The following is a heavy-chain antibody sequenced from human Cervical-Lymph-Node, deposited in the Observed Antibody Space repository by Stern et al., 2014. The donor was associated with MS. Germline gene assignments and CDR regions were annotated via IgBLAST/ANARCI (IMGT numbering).Heavy chain of an antibody. D-gene: IGHD3-10*01. V-gene: IGHV3-64*01. J-gene: IGHJ4*02. CDR3: ARVGGED. CDR1: GFTFSSYA. Sequence: EVQLVESGGGLVQPGGSLRLSCAASGFTFSSYAMHWVRQAPGTGLEYVSAISSNGGSTYYANSVKGRFTISRDNSKNTLYLQMGSLRAEDMAVYYCARVGGEDWGQGTLVTVSS. CDR2: ISSNGGST.